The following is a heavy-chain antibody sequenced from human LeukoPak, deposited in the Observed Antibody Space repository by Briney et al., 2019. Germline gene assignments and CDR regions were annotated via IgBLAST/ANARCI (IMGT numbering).Heavy chain of an antibody. V-gene: IGHV4-38-2*02. CDR2: IYHTGST. Sequence: SETLSLTCNVSVYSISSGYYWGWIRQPPGKGLEWIGRIYHTGSTYYNPSLKSRVTISVDTSNNRFSLKLRSVTAADTAVYYCTRDPARGGNYLYNWFDPWGQGILVTVSS. D-gene: IGHD1-7*01. CDR3: TRDPARGGNYLYNWFDP. CDR1: VYSISSGYY. J-gene: IGHJ5*02.